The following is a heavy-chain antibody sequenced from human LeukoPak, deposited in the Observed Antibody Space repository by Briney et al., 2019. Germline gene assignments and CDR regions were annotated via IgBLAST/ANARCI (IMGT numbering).Heavy chain of an antibody. CDR1: GFTFSSYW. V-gene: IGHV3-74*01. J-gene: IGHJ5*02. CDR2: IDSDGIST. Sequence: QPGGSLRLSRAASGFTFSSYWMHWVRQAPGKGLVWVSRIDSDGISTSYADSVMGRFTISRDNAKNTLYLQMNSLRAEDTAVYFCARAITGDTVSTFDPWGQGTLVTVSS. D-gene: IGHD2-2*01. CDR3: ARAITGDTVSTFDP.